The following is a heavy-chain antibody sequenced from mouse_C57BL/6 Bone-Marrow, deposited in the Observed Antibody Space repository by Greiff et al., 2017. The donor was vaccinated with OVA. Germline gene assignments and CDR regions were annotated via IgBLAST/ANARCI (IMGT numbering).Heavy chain of an antibody. CDR2: IYPRSGNT. CDR3: GVSEMAYWVFDA. J-gene: IGHJ1*03. D-gene: IGHD2-3*01. V-gene: IGHV1-81*01. CDR1: GYTFTSYG. Sequence: QVQLQQSGAELVRPGASVKLSCKASGYTFTSYGIRWVKQRTGQGLEWIGEIYPRSGNTYYNEKFKGKATLTADKYSSTAYMELRSLTSEDSAVLYCGVSEMAYWVFDAWGKGPTVTVSS.